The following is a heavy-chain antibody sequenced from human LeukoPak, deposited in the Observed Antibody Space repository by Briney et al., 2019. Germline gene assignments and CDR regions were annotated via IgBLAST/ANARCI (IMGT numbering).Heavy chain of an antibody. Sequence: SETLSLTCTVSGGSISSSSYYWGWIRQPPGKGLEWIGSIYYSGSTYYNPSLKSRVTISVDTSKNQFSLKLSSATAADTAVYYCARRVGYGSGSYISGNWFDPWGQGTLVTVSS. J-gene: IGHJ5*02. CDR3: ARRVGYGSGSYISGNWFDP. V-gene: IGHV4-39*01. CDR1: GGSISSSSYY. CDR2: IYYSGST. D-gene: IGHD3-10*01.